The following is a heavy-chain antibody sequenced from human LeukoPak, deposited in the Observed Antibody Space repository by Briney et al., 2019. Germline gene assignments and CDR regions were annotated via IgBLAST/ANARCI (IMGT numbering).Heavy chain of an antibody. D-gene: IGHD3-10*02. J-gene: IGHJ6*04. CDR3: AELGITMIGGV. V-gene: IGHV3-23*01. CDR1: GFTFGNYG. Sequence: QTGGSLRLSCAASGFTFGNYGMSWVRQAPGKGLEWVSAISGSGGSTYYADSVKGRFTISRDNAKNSLYLQMNSLRAEDTAVYYCAELGITMIGGVWGKGTTVTISS. CDR2: ISGSGGST.